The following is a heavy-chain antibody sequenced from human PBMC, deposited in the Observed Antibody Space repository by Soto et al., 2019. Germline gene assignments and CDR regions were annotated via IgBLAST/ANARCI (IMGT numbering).Heavy chain of an antibody. D-gene: IGHD4-17*01. V-gene: IGHV3-9*01. CDR1: GFNFENYA. J-gene: IGHJ6*03. Sequence: EVLLVESGGGLVQPDRPLRLSCEASGFNFENYAMHWVRQGPGKGLEWVSAISWNSGQLDYAGSVRGRFTISRDNGKNSLYLEMNSLRPDDTALYFCAKDKSTGEYSYYRYMDVWGRGTTVIVSS. CDR2: ISWNSGQL. CDR3: AKDKSTGEYSYYRYMDV.